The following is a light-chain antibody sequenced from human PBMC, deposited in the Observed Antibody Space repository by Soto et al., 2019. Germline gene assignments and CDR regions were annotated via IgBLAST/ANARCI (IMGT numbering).Light chain of an antibody. Sequence: DIHVTQSRAGLSGSVGDRCTITCRASQSISIWLAWYQQKPGKAPKLLIYDASSLESGVPSRFSGSGSGTEFTLTISSLQPDDYAPYYCQQYNSYGWTFGQGTKVDIK. V-gene: IGKV1-5*01. CDR2: DAS. J-gene: IGKJ1*01. CDR3: QQYNSYGWT. CDR1: QSISIW.